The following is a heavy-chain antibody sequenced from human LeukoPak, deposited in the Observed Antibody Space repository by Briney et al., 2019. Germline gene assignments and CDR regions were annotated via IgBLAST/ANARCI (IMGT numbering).Heavy chain of an antibody. CDR3: AREMGATGAFDI. D-gene: IGHD1-26*01. V-gene: IGHV3-30*03. CDR2: TSSDGSRN. J-gene: IGHJ3*02. Sequence: PGRSLRLSCAASGFPFSSYGMHWVRQAPGKGLEWVAVTSSDGSRNHYADSVKGRFTISRDNSKNTLYLQMSSLRAEDTAVYYCAREMGATGAFDIWGQGTMVTVSS. CDR1: GFPFSSYG.